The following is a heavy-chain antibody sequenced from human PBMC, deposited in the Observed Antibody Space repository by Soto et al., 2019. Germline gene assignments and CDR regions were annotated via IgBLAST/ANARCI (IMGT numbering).Heavy chain of an antibody. V-gene: IGHV3-33*01. J-gene: IGHJ4*02. D-gene: IGHD2-8*02. CDR3: ARAVGAAPAPDY. CDR1: GFTFSSYG. CDR2: IWYDGSNK. Sequence: GGSLRLSCAASGFTFSSYGMHWVRQAPGKGLEWVVVIWYDGSNKYYADSLKGRFTISRDNSKNTLYLQMNSLRAEDTSVYHCARAVGAAPAPDYWGQGTLVTVSS.